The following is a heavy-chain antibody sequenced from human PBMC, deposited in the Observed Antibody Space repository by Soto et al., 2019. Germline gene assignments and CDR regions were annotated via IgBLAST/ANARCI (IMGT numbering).Heavy chain of an antibody. CDR3: ARDLGSGYGFP. D-gene: IGHD3-22*01. V-gene: IGHV3-21*01. Sequence: GGSLRLSCAASGFTFSSYSMNWVRQAPGKGLEWVSSISSSSSYIYYADSVKGRFTISRDNAKNSLYLQMNSLRAEDTAVYYCARDLGSGYGFPWGQGTLVTVSS. J-gene: IGHJ5*02. CDR2: ISSSSSYI. CDR1: GFTFSSYS.